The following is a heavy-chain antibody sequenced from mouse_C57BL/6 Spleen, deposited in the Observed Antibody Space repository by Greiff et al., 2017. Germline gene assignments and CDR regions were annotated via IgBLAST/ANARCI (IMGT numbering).Heavy chain of an antibody. CDR1: GFTFSDYG. CDR3: ARHFYYGSSPYAMDY. CDR2: ISSGSSSI. Sequence: EVKLVESGGGLVKPGGSLKLSCAASGFTFSDYGMHWVRQAPEKGLEWVAYISSGSSSIYYADTVKGRFTISRDNAKNTLFLQMTSLRSEDTAMYYCARHFYYGSSPYAMDYWGQGTSVTVSS. D-gene: IGHD1-1*01. V-gene: IGHV5-17*01. J-gene: IGHJ4*01.